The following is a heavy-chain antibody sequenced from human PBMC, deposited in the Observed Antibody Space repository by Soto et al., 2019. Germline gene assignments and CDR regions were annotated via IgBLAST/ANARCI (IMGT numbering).Heavy chain of an antibody. Sequence: GGSLRLSCAASGFTFSNYAMSWVRQAPGKGLEWLSLIGYSTDTTYYADSVKGRFTISRDNSKNMLYLQMNSLRVDDTAVYYCAKGGWQQLEDWGQGTQVTVSS. D-gene: IGHD6-13*01. J-gene: IGHJ4*02. CDR3: AKGGWQQLED. V-gene: IGHV3-23*01. CDR2: IGYSTDTT. CDR1: GFTFSNYA.